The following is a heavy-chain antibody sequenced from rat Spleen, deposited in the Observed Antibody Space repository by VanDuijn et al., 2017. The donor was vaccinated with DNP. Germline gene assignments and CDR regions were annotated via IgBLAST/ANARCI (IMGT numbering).Heavy chain of an antibody. Sequence: EVQLVESGGGLVQPGRSLKLSCAASGFTFSNYDMAWVRQAPTKGLEWVASISTSGGSTYYRDSVKGRFTVSRDNAKSTLYLQMDSLRSEDTATYYCARPNNYGFAYWGQGTLVTVSS. J-gene: IGHJ3*01. CDR3: ARPNNYGFAY. D-gene: IGHD1-10*01. V-gene: IGHV5-25*01. CDR2: ISTSGGST. CDR1: GFTFSNYD.